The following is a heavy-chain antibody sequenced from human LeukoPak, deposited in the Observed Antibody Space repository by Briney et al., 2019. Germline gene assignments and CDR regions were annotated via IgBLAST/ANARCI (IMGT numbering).Heavy chain of an antibody. CDR1: GFTFSSYW. CDR2: ISSSSSNI. J-gene: IGHJ5*02. Sequence: GGSLRLSCAASGFTFSSYWMSWVRQAPGKGLEWVSYISSSSSNIYYADSVKGRFTISRDNAKNSLYLQMNSLRAEDTAVYYCARAYLLDIVVVPAAISFDPGGQGTLVTVSS. D-gene: IGHD2-2*01. V-gene: IGHV3-48*01. CDR3: ARAYLLDIVVVPAAISFDP.